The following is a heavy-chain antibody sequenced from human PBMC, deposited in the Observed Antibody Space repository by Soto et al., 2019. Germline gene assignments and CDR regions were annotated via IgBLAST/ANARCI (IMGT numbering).Heavy chain of an antibody. D-gene: IGHD6-6*01. J-gene: IGHJ6*02. V-gene: IGHV1-69*13. CDR2: IIPIFGTA. CDR1: GGTFSSYA. CDR3: AREEVAARPSRNYYYGMDV. Sequence: SVKVSCKASGGTFSSYAISWVRQAPGQGLEWMGGIIPIFGTANYAQKFQGRVTITADESTSTAYMELSSLRSEDTAVYYCAREEVAARPSRNYYYGMDVWGQGTTVTVSS.